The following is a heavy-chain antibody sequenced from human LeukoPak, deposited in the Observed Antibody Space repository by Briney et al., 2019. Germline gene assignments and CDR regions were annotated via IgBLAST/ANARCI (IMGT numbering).Heavy chain of an antibody. CDR3: ARGRTSCRYCVYYYYYTDV. Sequence: AGGSLRLSCAASGFTFSSYWMSWVRQAPGKGLEWVANIKQDGSEKYYVDSVKGRFTISRDNAKNSLYPQMNSLRAEDTAVYYCARGRTSCRYCVYYYYYTDVWGKGTTVTVSS. V-gene: IGHV3-7*01. CDR2: IKQDGSEK. J-gene: IGHJ6*03. D-gene: IGHD2-2*01. CDR1: GFTFSSYW.